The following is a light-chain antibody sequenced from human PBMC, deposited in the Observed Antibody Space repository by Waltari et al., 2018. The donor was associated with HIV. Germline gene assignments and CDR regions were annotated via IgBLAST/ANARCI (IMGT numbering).Light chain of an antibody. CDR1: TSDVGGYNF. CDR3: CSYAGSYTFVV. V-gene: IGLV2-11*01. J-gene: IGLJ2*01. Sequence: QSALTQPRSVSGSPGQSVTISCTGTTSDVGGYNFVSWYQQHPGKAPKVMIYDVSKRPSGVPDRFSGSKSGNTASLTISGLQSEDEADYYCCSYAGSYTFVVFGGGTTLTVL. CDR2: DVS.